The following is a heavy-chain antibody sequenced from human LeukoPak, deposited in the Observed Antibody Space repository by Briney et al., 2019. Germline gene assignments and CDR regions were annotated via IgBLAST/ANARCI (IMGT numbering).Heavy chain of an antibody. D-gene: IGHD3-10*01. Sequence: PGGSLRLSCAASGFTFSSYAMSWVRQAPGKGLEWVSAISGSGGSTYYADSVKGRFTISRDNSKNTLYLQMNSLRAEDTAVYYCAKMGTRGSGSDLDYWGQGTLVTVSS. J-gene: IGHJ4*02. V-gene: IGHV3-23*01. CDR3: AKMGTRGSGSDLDY. CDR2: ISGSGGST. CDR1: GFTFSSYA.